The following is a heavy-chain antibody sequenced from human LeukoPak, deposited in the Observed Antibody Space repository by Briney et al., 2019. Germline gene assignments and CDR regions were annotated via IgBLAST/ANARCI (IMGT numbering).Heavy chain of an antibody. V-gene: IGHV3-33*01. CDR3: ASDKLGTDAFDI. D-gene: IGHD7-27*01. J-gene: IGHJ3*02. Sequence: GRSLRLSCAVSGFTFSSNGMHWVRQAPGKGLEWVAVIWYDGTNKYYADSVKGRFSISRDNSKNTLYLQMNSLRAEDTAVYYCASDKLGTDAFDIWGQGTVVTVSS. CDR1: GFTFSSNG. CDR2: IWYDGTNK.